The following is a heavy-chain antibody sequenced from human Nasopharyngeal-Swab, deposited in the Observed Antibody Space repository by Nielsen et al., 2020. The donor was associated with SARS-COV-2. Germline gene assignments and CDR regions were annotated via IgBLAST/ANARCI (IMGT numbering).Heavy chain of an antibody. Sequence: SETLSLTCTVSGGSISSSSYYWGWIRQPPGKGLEWIGSIYYSGSTSYNPSLKRRVTISVDTSKNQFSLKLSSLTAADTAVYYCARLQSADCSSTSCPIDYYYYTDVWGKGTTVTVSS. V-gene: IGHV4-39*01. D-gene: IGHD2-2*01. CDR2: IYYSGST. J-gene: IGHJ6*03. CDR3: ARLQSADCSSTSCPIDYYYYTDV. CDR1: GGSISSSSYY.